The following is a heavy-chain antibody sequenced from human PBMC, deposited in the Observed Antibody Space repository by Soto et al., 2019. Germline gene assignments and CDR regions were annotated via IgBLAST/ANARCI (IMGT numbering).Heavy chain of an antibody. Sequence: SVKVSCKASGGTFSSYSISWVRQAPGQGLEWMGGIIPIFGTASYAQKFQGRVTITADESTSTAYMELSSLRSEDTAVYYCAYYGSGNYYNVGGYYYFYGMDVWGQGTTVTVSS. J-gene: IGHJ6*02. V-gene: IGHV1-69*13. CDR3: AYYGSGNYYNVGGYYYFYGMDV. CDR1: GGTFSSYS. CDR2: IIPIFGTA. D-gene: IGHD3-10*01.